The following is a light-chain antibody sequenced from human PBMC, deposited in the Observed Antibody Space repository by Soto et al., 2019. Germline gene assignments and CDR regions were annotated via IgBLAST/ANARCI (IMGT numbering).Light chain of an antibody. CDR1: QSISSRY. Sequence: EIVLAQSPATLSVSPGERATLSCRASQSISSRYLAWYQQKPGQAPRLLIYGASSRATGIPDRFSGSGSGTDFTLTISRLEPEDFAVYYCQQYGSSPTWTFGQGTKVDIK. CDR3: QQYGSSPTWT. CDR2: GAS. V-gene: IGKV3-20*01. J-gene: IGKJ1*01.